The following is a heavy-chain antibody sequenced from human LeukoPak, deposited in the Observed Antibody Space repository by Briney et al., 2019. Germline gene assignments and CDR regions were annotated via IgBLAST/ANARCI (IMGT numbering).Heavy chain of an antibody. Sequence: PGRSLRLSCTASGFTFGDYAMSWVRQAPGKGLEWVGFITSKPYGGTTDYAASVKGRFTISRDDSKSIAYLQMDSLKAEDTAVYYCTSRRHCSGDGCSQGLDYWGQGTLVTLSS. V-gene: IGHV3-49*04. CDR3: TSRRHCSGDGCSQGLDY. J-gene: IGHJ4*02. CDR2: ITSKPYGGTT. CDR1: GFTFGDYA. D-gene: IGHD2-15*01.